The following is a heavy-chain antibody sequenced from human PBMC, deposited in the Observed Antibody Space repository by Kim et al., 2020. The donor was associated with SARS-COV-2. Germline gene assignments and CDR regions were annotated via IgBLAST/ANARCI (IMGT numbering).Heavy chain of an antibody. D-gene: IGHD6-13*01. CDR2: INHSGST. V-gene: IGHV4-34*01. Sequence: SETLSLTCAVYGGSFSGYYWSWIRQPPGKGLEWIGEINHSGSTNYNPSLKSRVTISVDTSKNQFSLKLSSVTAADTAVYYCARVLAAAGTDAGRWETDY. CDR1: GGSFSGYY. J-gene: IGHJ4*01. CDR3: ARVLAAAGTDAGRWETDY.